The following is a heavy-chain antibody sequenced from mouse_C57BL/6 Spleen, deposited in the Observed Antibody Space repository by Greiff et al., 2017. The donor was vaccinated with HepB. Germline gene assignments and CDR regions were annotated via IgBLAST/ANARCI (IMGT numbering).Heavy chain of an antibody. V-gene: IGHV1-80*01. CDR1: GYAFSSYW. D-gene: IGHD1-1*01. J-gene: IGHJ2*01. CDR3: ARSRLRSHYFDY. CDR2: IYPGDGDT. Sequence: QVQLKQSGAELVKPGASVKISCKASGYAFSSYWMNWVKQRPGKGLEWIGQIYPGDGDTNYNGKFKGKATLTADKSSSTAYMQLSSLTSEDSAVYFCARSRLRSHYFDYWGQGTTLTVSS.